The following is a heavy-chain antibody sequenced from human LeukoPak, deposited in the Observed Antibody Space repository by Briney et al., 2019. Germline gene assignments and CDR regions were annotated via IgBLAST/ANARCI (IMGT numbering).Heavy chain of an antibody. CDR3: ANVFTVYGSGVY. D-gene: IGHD3-10*01. Sequence: GGSLRLSCAASGFTFSSYAMSWVRQAPGEGLEWVSAISGSGGSTYYADSVKGRFTISRDNSKNTLYLQMNRLRAEDTAVYYCANVFTVYGSGVYWGQGTLVTVSS. J-gene: IGHJ4*02. CDR2: ISGSGGST. V-gene: IGHV3-23*01. CDR1: GFTFSSYA.